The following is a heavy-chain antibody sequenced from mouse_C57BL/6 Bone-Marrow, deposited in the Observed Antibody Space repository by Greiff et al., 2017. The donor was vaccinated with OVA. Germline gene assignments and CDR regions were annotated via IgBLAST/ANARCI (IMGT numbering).Heavy chain of an antibody. J-gene: IGHJ3*01. Sequence: EVQRVESGGGLVQPGGSMKLSCVASGFTFSNYWMNWVRQSPEKGLEWVAQIRLKSDNYATHYAESVKGRFTISRDDSKSSVYLQMNNLRAEDTGIYYCTGLPIFFAYWGQGTLVTVSA. CDR3: TGLPIFFAY. CDR1: GFTFSNYW. D-gene: IGHD5-5*01. CDR2: IRLKSDNYAT. V-gene: IGHV6-3*01.